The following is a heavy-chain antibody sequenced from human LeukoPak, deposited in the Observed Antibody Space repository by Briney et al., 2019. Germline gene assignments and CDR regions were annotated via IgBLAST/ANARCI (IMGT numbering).Heavy chain of an antibody. Sequence: SETLSLTCTVSGGSISSYYWSWIRQPPGKGLKWIGYIHYSGSTNNNPSLKSRVTISVDTSKNQFSLKLSSVTAADTAVYYCARASYSYDINGWVPFDYWGQGTLVTVSS. J-gene: IGHJ4*02. V-gene: IGHV4-59*01. CDR3: ARASYSYDINGWVPFDY. CDR2: IHYSGST. D-gene: IGHD3-22*01. CDR1: GGSISSYY.